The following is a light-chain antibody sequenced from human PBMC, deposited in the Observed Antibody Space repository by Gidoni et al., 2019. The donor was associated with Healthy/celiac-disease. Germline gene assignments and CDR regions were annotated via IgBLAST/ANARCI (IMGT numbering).Light chain of an antibody. J-gene: IGKJ1*01. CDR2: GAS. CDR1: QSVSSTY. CDR3: QQGA. V-gene: IGKV3-20*01. Sequence: EIVLTQSPGTLSLSPGERATLSCRASQSVSSTYLAWYQQKPGQAPRLLIDGASSRVTGVPDRFSGSGSGTDFTLTISRLEPEDFAVYYCQQGAFGQGTKVEMK.